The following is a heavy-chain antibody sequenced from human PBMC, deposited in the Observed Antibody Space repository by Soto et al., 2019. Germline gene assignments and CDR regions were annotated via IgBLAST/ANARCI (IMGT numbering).Heavy chain of an antibody. Sequence: ASVKVSCKSSGYTFTSYGISCVRQAPEQRLEWMGWISAYNGNTNYAQKLQGRVTMTTDTSTSTAYMELRSLRSDDTAVYYCARVWKGIVVVPAAMDYFDYWGQGTLVTVSS. CDR1: GYTFTSYG. V-gene: IGHV1-18*01. D-gene: IGHD2-2*01. J-gene: IGHJ4*02. CDR2: ISAYNGNT. CDR3: ARVWKGIVVVPAAMDYFDY.